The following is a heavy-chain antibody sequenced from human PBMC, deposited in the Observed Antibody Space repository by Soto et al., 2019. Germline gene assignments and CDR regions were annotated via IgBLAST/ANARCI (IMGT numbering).Heavy chain of an antibody. D-gene: IGHD3-9*01. Sequence: SETLSLTCAVYGGSFSGYYWSWIRQPPGKGLEWVGEINHSGSTNYNPSLKSRVTISVDTSKNQFSLKLSSVTAADTAVYYCARVYNYDILTGYFYYYYYGMDVWGQGTTVTVS. CDR1: GGSFSGYY. CDR2: INHSGST. V-gene: IGHV4-34*01. CDR3: ARVYNYDILTGYFYYYYYGMDV. J-gene: IGHJ6*02.